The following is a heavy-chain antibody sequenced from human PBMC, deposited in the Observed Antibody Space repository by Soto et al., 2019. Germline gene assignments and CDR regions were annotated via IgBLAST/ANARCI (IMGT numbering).Heavy chain of an antibody. CDR2: ISSSGSTI. CDR1: GFTFSSYE. CDR3: ARGQYGSGGGYFDY. J-gene: IGHJ4*02. D-gene: IGHD2-15*01. Sequence: EVQLVESGGGLVQPGGSLRLSCAASGFTFSSYEMNWVRQAPGKGLEWVSYISSSGSTIYYADSVKGRFTISRDNAKNALYLQMKSLRAEDTAVYYCARGQYGSGGGYFDYWGQETLVTVSS. V-gene: IGHV3-48*03.